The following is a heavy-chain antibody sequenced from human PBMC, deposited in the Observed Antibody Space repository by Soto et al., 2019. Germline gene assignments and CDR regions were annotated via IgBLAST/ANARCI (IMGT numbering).Heavy chain of an antibody. J-gene: IGHJ4*02. CDR3: ARGNFGYDY. D-gene: IGHD3-3*01. V-gene: IGHV4-31*03. Sequence: SETLSLTCTVSGDSITSGDYYWSWIRLHPGRGLEWIGHIYYTGSTYYNPSLESRLIMSVDTSKNQFSLRLSSVSAADTAVYYCARGNFGYDYWGRGTQVTVSS. CDR1: GDSITSGDYY. CDR2: IYYTGST.